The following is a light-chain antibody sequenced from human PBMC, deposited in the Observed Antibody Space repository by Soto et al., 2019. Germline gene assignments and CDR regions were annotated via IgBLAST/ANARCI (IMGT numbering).Light chain of an antibody. CDR1: SSDVGGYNY. J-gene: IGLJ3*02. CDR2: EVN. CDR3: KSYTGINNWV. V-gene: IGLV2-8*01. Sequence: QSVLTQPPSASGSPGQSVTISCTGTSSDVGGYNYVSWYQQHPGKAPKVMIYEVNKRPSGVPVRFSGSKSGNTASLTVSGLQAEDEADYYCKSYTGINNWVFGGGTKLTVL.